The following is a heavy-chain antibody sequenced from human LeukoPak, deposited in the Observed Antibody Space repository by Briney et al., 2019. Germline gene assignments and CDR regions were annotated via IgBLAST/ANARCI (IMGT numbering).Heavy chain of an antibody. CDR1: GGSISSYY. V-gene: IGHV4-4*07. J-gene: IGHJ4*02. Sequence: SETLSLTCTVSGGSISSYYWSWIRQPAGKGLEWIGRIYTSGSTNYNPSLKSRVTMSVDTSKNQFSLKLSSVTAADTAVYYCARDGIAAAGTAYFDSWGQGALATVSS. D-gene: IGHD6-13*01. CDR2: IYTSGST. CDR3: ARDGIAAAGTAYFDS.